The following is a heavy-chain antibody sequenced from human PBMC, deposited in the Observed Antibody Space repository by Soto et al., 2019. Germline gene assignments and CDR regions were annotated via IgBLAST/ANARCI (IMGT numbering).Heavy chain of an antibody. CDR2: IYYSGST. V-gene: IGHV4-59*02. CDR3: ARERIAEAGTRWLEP. CDR1: RGSVSRYY. Sequence: SATLSLSWTVSRGSVSRYYWSWIRKPPGKGLEWIGCIYYSGSTNYNPSLKSRVTISVDTSKNQFSLKLSSVTAADTAVYDCARERIAEAGTRWLEPWGQGNRVTVS. J-gene: IGHJ5*02. D-gene: IGHD6-13*01.